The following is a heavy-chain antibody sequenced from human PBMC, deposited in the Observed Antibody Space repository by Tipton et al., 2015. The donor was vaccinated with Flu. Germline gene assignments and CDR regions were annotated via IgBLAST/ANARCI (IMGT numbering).Heavy chain of an antibody. V-gene: IGHV4-38-2*01. CDR1: DYSITSGYY. CDR3: ARIGGPFYTEGVY. D-gene: IGHD4-23*01. CDR2: MWHTGTA. J-gene: IGHJ4*02. Sequence: GLVKPSETLSLSCDVSDYSITSGYYWGWIRQPPGKGLEWIGSMWHTGTAYYNLSLKSRVIISIETSKNRFSLRLSFVTAADTAVYYCARIGGPFYTEGVYWGQGALVTVSS.